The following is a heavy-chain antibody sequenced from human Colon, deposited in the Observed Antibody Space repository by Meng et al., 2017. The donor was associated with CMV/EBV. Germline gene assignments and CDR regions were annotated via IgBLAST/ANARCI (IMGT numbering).Heavy chain of an antibody. D-gene: IGHD5-12*01. J-gene: IGHJ4*02. CDR1: ADTFTSYG. Sequence: ASVKVSCKASADTFTSYGISWVRQAPGQGLEWMGWISTYNGDTNYAQRLQGRVTMTTDTSTSTAYMELRSLRSDDTAVYYCARDRIDTIKLNFISGYEVWGQGTLVTVSS. CDR2: ISTYNGDT. CDR3: ARDRIDTIKLNFISGYEV. V-gene: IGHV1-18*01.